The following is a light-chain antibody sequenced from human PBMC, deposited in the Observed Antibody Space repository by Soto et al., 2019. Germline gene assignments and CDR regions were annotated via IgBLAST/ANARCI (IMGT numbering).Light chain of an antibody. CDR1: SNDVGNYNY. V-gene: IGLV2-14*01. J-gene: IGLJ1*01. CDR2: EVN. Sequence: QSVLAQPASVSGSPGQSITLSCTGTSNDVGNYNYVSWYQQYPGQAPRLLIYEVNNRPSGISDRFSGSKSGNTASLTISGLQADDEADYYCNSHTSTNTRVFGTGTKVTVL. CDR3: NSHTSTNTRV.